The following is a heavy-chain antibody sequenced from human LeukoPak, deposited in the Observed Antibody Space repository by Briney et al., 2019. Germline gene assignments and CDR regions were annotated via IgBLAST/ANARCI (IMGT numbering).Heavy chain of an antibody. CDR1: GGSISRSNW. CDR3: ARALTTVTQYYFDY. J-gene: IGHJ4*02. V-gene: IGHV4-4*02. CDR2: IYHSGST. D-gene: IGHD4-17*01. Sequence: SGTLSLTCAVSGGSISRSNWWSWFRQPPGEGLEWIGEIYHSGSTNYNPSLKSRVNISVDKSKNQFSLKLSSVTAADTAVYYCARALTTVTQYYFDYWGQGTLVTVSS.